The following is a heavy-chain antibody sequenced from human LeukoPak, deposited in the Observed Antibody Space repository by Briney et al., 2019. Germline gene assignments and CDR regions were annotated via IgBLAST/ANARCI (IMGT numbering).Heavy chain of an antibody. CDR3: AKVRIGGYDSPFDY. D-gene: IGHD5-12*01. Sequence: PGGTLRLSCAASGFTSSSFGMHGVRQAPGKGRGWGAVISYDGSNEDYAVSGKGRFTISRDNSKNTLYLQMNSLRTEDTAVYYCAKVRIGGYDSPFDYWGQGTLVTVSS. J-gene: IGHJ4*02. CDR2: ISYDGSNE. CDR1: GFTSSSFG. V-gene: IGHV3-30*18.